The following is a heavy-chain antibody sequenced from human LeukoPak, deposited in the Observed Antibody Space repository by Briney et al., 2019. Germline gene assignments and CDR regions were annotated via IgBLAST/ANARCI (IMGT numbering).Heavy chain of an antibody. CDR1: GGSISSGDYY. V-gene: IGHV4-39*07. J-gene: IGHJ6*02. CDR3: ARGLDPTYYDFWSGYYKGRSGMDV. Sequence: PSETLSLTCTVSGGSISSGDYYWSWIRQPPGKGLEWIGEINHSGSTNYNPSLKSRVTISVDTSKNQFSLKLSSVTAADTAVYYCARGLDPTYYDFWSGYYKGRSGMDVWGQGTTVTVSS. CDR2: INHSGST. D-gene: IGHD3-3*01.